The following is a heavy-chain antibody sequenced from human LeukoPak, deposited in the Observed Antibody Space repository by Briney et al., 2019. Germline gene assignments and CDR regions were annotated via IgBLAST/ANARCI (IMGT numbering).Heavy chain of an antibody. CDR1: GFTFDDYG. D-gene: IGHD2-2*01. V-gene: IGHV3-30*02. CDR3: AKPWCTTICYGIYD. J-gene: IGHJ4*02. CDR2: IRYDGSNK. Sequence: GGSLRLSCAASGFTFDDYGMSWVRQAPGKGLEWVAFIRYDGSNKYYADSVKGRFTISRDNSKNTLYLQMNSLRAEDTAVYYCAKPWCTTICYGIYDWGQGTLVTVSS.